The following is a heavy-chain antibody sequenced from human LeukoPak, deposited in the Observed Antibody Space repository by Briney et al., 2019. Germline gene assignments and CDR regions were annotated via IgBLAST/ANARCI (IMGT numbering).Heavy chain of an antibody. CDR3: ARDWGEYQLLWDY. CDR2: ISYDGSNK. CDR1: GFTFSSYA. V-gene: IGHV3-30-3*01. D-gene: IGHD2-2*01. J-gene: IGHJ4*02. Sequence: GGSLRLSCAASGFTFSSYAMHWVRQAPGKGLEWVAVISYDGSNKYYADSVKGRFTISRDNSKNTLYLQMNSLRAEDTAVYYCARDWGEYQLLWDYWGQGTLVTVSS.